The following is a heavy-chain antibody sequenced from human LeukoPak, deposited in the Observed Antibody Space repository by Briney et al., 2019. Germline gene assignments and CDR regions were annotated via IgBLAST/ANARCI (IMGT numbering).Heavy chain of an antibody. D-gene: IGHD4-11*01. CDR1: GYSFTSYW. V-gene: IGHV5-10-1*01. CDR3: AREKDYNGHWLDP. J-gene: IGHJ5*02. Sequence: GESLKISCKGAGYSFTSYWITWVRQMPGIGLEWMWRIDPSDSYTNYSPSFQGHVTISADKSISTAYVQWSSLKASDTAMYFCAREKDYNGHWLDPWGQGTLVTVSS. CDR2: IDPSDSYT.